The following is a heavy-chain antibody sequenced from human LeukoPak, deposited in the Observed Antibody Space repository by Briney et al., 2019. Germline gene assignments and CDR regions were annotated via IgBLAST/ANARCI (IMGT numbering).Heavy chain of an antibody. CDR3: AGYYGDSDPFDY. CDR2: IIPIFGTA. Sequence: ASVKVSCKASGGTFSSYAISWVQQAPGQGLEWMGGIIPIFGTANYAQKFQGRVTITTDESTSTAYMELSSLRSEDTAVYYCAGYYGDSDPFDYWGQGTLVTVSS. J-gene: IGHJ4*02. D-gene: IGHD4-17*01. V-gene: IGHV1-69*05. CDR1: GGTFSSYA.